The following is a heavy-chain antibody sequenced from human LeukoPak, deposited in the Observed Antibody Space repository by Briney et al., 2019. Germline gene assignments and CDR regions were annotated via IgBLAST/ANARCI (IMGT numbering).Heavy chain of an antibody. CDR2: MNPNSGNT. Sequence: EASVKVSCKASGYTFTSYDINWVRQATGQGLEWMGWMNPNSGNTGYAQKFQGRVTMTRNTSISTAYMELSSLRSEDTAVYYCARDPRTYCSSTSCRLFDPWGQGTLVTVSS. CDR1: GYTFTSYD. D-gene: IGHD2-2*01. J-gene: IGHJ5*02. CDR3: ARDPRTYCSSTSCRLFDP. V-gene: IGHV1-8*01.